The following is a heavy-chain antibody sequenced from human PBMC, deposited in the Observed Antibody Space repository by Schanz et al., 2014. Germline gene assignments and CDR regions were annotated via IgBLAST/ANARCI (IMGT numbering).Heavy chain of an antibody. CDR2: ISYDGSSK. V-gene: IGHV3-33*01. CDR3: ARGIITMVRGGDVGAFDI. Sequence: QVQLVESGGGVVRPGRSLRLSCAASGFTFRSYGMHWVRQAPGKGLEWVALISYDGSSKNHADSVQGRFTISRDNSKNALYLQMDSLRAEDTAVYYCARGIITMVRGGDVGAFDIWGQGTMVTVSS. CDR1: GFTFRSYG. J-gene: IGHJ3*02. D-gene: IGHD3-10*01.